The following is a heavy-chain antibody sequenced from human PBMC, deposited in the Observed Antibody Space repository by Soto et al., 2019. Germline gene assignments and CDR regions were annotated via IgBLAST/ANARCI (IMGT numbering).Heavy chain of an antibody. V-gene: IGHV1-18*01. CDR2: ISAYNGNT. J-gene: IGHJ6*02. Sequence: QVPLVQSGAEVKKPGASVKVSCKASGYTFTSYGISWVRQAPGQGLEWMGWISAYNGNTNYAQKLQGRVTMTTDTSTSAAYMELRSLRSDDTAVYYCARGAAAGIILPYYYYGMDVWGQGTTVTVSS. D-gene: IGHD6-13*01. CDR1: GYTFTSYG. CDR3: ARGAAAGIILPYYYYGMDV.